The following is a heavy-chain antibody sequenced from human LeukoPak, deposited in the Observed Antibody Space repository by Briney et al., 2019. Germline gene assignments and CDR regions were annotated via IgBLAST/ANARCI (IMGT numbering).Heavy chain of an antibody. CDR1: GSTFDDYA. V-gene: IGHV3-9*01. J-gene: IGHJ4*02. CDR3: AKAYYDILTGYYKEFDY. CDR2: ISWNSGSI. Sequence: GGSLRLSCAASGSTFDDYAMHWVRQAPGKGLEWVSGISWNSGSIGYADSVKGRFTISRDNAKNSLYLQMNSLRAEDTAVYYCAKAYYDILTGYYKEFDYWGQGTLVTVSS. D-gene: IGHD3-9*01.